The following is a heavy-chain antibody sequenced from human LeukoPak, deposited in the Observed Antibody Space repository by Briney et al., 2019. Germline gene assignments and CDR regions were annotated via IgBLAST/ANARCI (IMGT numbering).Heavy chain of an antibody. Sequence: AGGSLRLSCAASGFTFSNYWMSWVRQAPGKGLEWVANIKQEGSEKYYVDSVKGRFTISRDNAKNSLYLQMNGLRAEDTAAYYCATDNGYATPFDYWGQGTLVTVSS. CDR2: IKQEGSEK. V-gene: IGHV3-7*01. CDR1: GFTFSNYW. CDR3: ATDNGYATPFDY. D-gene: IGHD5-12*01. J-gene: IGHJ4*02.